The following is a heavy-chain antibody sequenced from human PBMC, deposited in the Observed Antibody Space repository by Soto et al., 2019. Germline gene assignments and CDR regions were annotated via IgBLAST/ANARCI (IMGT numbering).Heavy chain of an antibody. CDR1: GESVSNDNYY. J-gene: IGHJ4*02. Sequence: SETLSLTFAVSGESVSNDNYYWSWIRQPPGKGLEWIGYIYYSGTTNYNSYLKSRLSLSVDMSKNQFSLKLASVTAADTAVYFCARSQRGRTAFTFDYWGQGALVTVSS. V-gene: IGHV4-61*01. D-gene: IGHD3-16*01. CDR3: ARSQRGRTAFTFDY. CDR2: IYYSGTT.